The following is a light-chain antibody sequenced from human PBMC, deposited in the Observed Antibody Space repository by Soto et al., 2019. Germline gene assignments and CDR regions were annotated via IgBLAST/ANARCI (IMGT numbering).Light chain of an antibody. CDR1: SNDVGGYHY. V-gene: IGLV2-8*01. CDR3: SSYRSINTGV. J-gene: IGLJ2*01. CDR2: EVT. Sequence: QSALTQPPAASGSPGQSVTISCTGTSNDVGGYHYVSWYQQYPGKVPKLIISEVTKRPSGVPDRFSGSKSGNTASLTVSGLQAEDEAEYYCSSYRSINTGVFGGGTKVTVL.